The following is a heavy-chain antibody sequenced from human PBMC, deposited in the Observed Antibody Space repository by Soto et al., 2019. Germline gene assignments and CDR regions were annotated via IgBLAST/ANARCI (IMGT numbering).Heavy chain of an antibody. J-gene: IGHJ4*02. CDR1: GGTFSSYT. Sequence: QVQLVQSGAEVKKPGSSVKVSCKASGGTFSSYTISWVRQAPGQGLEWMGRIIPILGIANYAQKFQGRVTITADKSTSTAYMELSSLRSEEPAVYYCANMTTVTSGDYWGQGTLVTVSS. CDR2: IIPILGIA. CDR3: ANMTTVTSGDY. D-gene: IGHD4-17*01. V-gene: IGHV1-69*02.